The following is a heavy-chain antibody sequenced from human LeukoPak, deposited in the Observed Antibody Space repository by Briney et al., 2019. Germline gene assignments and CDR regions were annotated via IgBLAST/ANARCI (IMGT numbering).Heavy chain of an antibody. Sequence: PSGTLSLTCTVSGGSISSSSYYWGWIRQPPGKGLEWIGSIHYSGSTYYNPSLKSRVTISVDTSKNQFSLKLSSVTAADTAVYYCARDGLWIQNSFDIWGQGTVVTVSS. V-gene: IGHV4-39*07. D-gene: IGHD5-18*01. J-gene: IGHJ3*02. CDR3: ARDGLWIQNSFDI. CDR1: GGSISSSSYY. CDR2: IHYSGST.